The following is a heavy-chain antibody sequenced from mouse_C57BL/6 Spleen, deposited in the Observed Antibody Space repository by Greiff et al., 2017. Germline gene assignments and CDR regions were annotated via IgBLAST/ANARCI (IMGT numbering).Heavy chain of an antibody. J-gene: IGHJ2*01. Sequence: QVHVKQPGAELVKPGASVKLSCKASGYTFTSYWMHWVKQRPGRGLEWIGRIDPNSGGTKYNEKFKSKATLTVDKPSSTAYMQLSSLTSEDSAVYYCARGASMVTTDFDYWGQGTTLTVSS. CDR2: IDPNSGGT. CDR3: ARGASMVTTDFDY. V-gene: IGHV1-72*01. D-gene: IGHD2-2*01. CDR1: GYTFTSYW.